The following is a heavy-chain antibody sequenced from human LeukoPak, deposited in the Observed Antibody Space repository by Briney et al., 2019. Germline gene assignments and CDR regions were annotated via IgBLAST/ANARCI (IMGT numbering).Heavy chain of an antibody. V-gene: IGHV3-53*04. J-gene: IGHJ3*02. CDR1: GFTVSSNY. Sequence: GGSLRLSCAASGFTVSSNYMSWVRQAPGKGLEWVSVIYSGGSTYYADSVKGRFTISRHNSKNTLYLQMNSLRAEDTAVYYCATTTVTTTGAFDISGQGTMVTVSS. CDR2: IYSGGST. CDR3: ATTTVTTTGAFDI. D-gene: IGHD4-17*01.